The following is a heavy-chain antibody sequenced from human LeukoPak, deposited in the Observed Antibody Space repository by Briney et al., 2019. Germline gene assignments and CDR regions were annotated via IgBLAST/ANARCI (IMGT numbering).Heavy chain of an antibody. CDR1: GFTFSWFG. CDR2: VRTDGSIQ. CDR3: ARDGTGYSSGWYIDHYYYMDV. V-gene: IGHV3-30*02. D-gene: IGHD6-19*01. J-gene: IGHJ6*03. Sequence: PGGSLRLSCAASGFTFSWFGMHWVRQAPGKGLEWVAFVRTDGSIQYYADSVKGRFTISRDNAKNSLYLQMNSLRAEDTAVYYCARDGTGYSSGWYIDHYYYMDVWGKGTTVTVSS.